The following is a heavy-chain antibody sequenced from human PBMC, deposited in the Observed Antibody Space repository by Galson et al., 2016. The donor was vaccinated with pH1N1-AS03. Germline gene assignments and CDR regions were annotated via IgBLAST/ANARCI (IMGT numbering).Heavy chain of an antibody. CDR2: ISDSGNS. J-gene: IGHJ4*02. D-gene: IGHD4-17*01. CDR1: GDSIGTYY. V-gene: IGHV4-59*03. CDR3: VRSLMKYGDYLFDN. Sequence: SLTCSVSGDSIGTYYWTWVRQLPGKGLEWIGYISDSGNSKYSPSLESRITVSVDTSKNSVFLQMNSLKIEDTAVYYCVRSLMKYGDYLFDNWGQGTLVTVSS.